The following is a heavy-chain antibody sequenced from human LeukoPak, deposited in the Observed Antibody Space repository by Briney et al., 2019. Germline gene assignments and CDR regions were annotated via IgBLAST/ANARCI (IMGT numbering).Heavy chain of an antibody. V-gene: IGHV1-8*01. Sequence: ASVKVSCKASGYTFTSYDINWVRQATGQGLEWMGWMNPDSGNTAYAKKFQGRVTMTRNTSISTAYMELSSLRSDDTAVYYCAREGPATPGSGGHYCGLDVWGQGTTVTVSS. CDR1: GYTFTSYD. D-gene: IGHD2-15*01. CDR2: MNPDSGNT. CDR3: AREGPATPGSGGHYCGLDV. J-gene: IGHJ6*02.